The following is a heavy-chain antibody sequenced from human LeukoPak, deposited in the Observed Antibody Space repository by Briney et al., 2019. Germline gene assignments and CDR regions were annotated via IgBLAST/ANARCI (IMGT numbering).Heavy chain of an antibody. V-gene: IGHV3-53*01. CDR2: IYSDNT. D-gene: IGHD7-27*01. CDR3: ARALGNAFDI. Sequence: GGSLRLSCTVSGFTFSSNSMSWVRQAPGKGLEWVSFIYSDNTHYSDSVKGRFTISRDNSKNTLYLQMNSLRAEDTAVYYCARALGNAFDIWGQGTMVTVSS. CDR1: GFTFSSNS. J-gene: IGHJ3*02.